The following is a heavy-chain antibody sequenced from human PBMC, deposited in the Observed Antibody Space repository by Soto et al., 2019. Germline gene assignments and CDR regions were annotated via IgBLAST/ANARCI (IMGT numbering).Heavy chain of an antibody. D-gene: IGHD5-12*01. CDR2: IYWDDDK. CDR1: GFSLRTYGMG. Sequence: QITVKESGLTLVKPTETLTLTCTFSGFSLRTYGMGVCLIRQPPGKALEWLALIYWDDDKRYSPSLRSRLTITTATSQHTVDITMTNRDTVDTAKYYCARLTRGVYELDRLWEKYDSWGQGTLVTVSS. J-gene: IGHJ4*02. V-gene: IGHV2-5*02. CDR3: ARLTRGVYELDRLWEKYDS.